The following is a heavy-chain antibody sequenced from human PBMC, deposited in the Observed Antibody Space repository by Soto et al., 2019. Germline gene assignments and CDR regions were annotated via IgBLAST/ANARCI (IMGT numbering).Heavy chain of an antibody. J-gene: IGHJ6*02. D-gene: IGHD5-18*01. Sequence: SATLSLTCTVSGGSLSSSSYYWGWIRQPPGKGLEWIGSIYYSGSTYYNPSLKSRVTISVDTSKNQFSLKLSSVTAADTAVYYCARHGRGYSYVQFADYYYYGMDVWGQGTTVTVSS. V-gene: IGHV4-39*01. CDR3: ARHGRGYSYVQFADYYYYGMDV. CDR1: GGSLSSSSYY. CDR2: IYYSGST.